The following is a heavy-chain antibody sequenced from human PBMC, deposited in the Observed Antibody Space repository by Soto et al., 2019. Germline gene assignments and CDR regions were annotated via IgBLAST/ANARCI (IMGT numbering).Heavy chain of an antibody. CDR1: GGSISSSSYF. V-gene: IGHV4-39*01. Sequence: QLQLQESGPGLVKPSETLSLTCSVSGGSISSSSYFWGWTRQPPGKGLEWIGSIYYSGSTYYNPSHNSRATVYVDPSNNQVSLQLCFVTAAATAVYYCVRHRSDLWFDPWGQVNLVTVSS. CDR3: VRHRSDLWFDP. J-gene: IGHJ5*02. CDR2: IYYSGST. D-gene: IGHD2-21*02.